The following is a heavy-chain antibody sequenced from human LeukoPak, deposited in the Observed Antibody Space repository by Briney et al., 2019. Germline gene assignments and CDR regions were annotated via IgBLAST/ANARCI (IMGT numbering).Heavy chain of an antibody. J-gene: IGHJ4*02. D-gene: IGHD3-3*01. CDR1: GFTFSSYS. Sequence: GSLRLSCAASGFTFSSYSMNWVRQAPGKGLEWVSSISSSSSYIYYADSVKGRFTISRDNAKNSLYLQMNSLRAEDTAVYYCARDLKRGAAYYDFWSGYFVYWGQGTLVTVSS. CDR2: ISSSSSYI. V-gene: IGHV3-21*01. CDR3: ARDLKRGAAYYDFWSGYFVY.